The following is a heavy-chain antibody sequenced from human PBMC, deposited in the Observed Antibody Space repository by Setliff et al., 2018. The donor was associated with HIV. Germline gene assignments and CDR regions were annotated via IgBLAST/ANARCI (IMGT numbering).Heavy chain of an antibody. CDR3: ARWSGRTGGV. Sequence: PGGSLRLSCAASGFNFNDYGMHWVRQAPGKGLEWVAFIRYDGSNEHYADSVKGRFAISRDNSKNTLALQMTSLRVDDTAVYYCARWSGRTGGVWGQGTLVTVSS. CDR1: GFNFNDYG. CDR2: IRYDGSNE. D-gene: IGHD3-10*01. V-gene: IGHV3-33*08. J-gene: IGHJ4*02.